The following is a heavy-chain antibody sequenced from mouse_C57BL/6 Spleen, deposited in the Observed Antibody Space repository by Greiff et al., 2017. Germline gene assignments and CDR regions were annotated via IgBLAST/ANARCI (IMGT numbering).Heavy chain of an antibody. V-gene: IGHV1-55*01. CDR1: GYTFTSYW. D-gene: IGHD2-3*01. CDR3: ARWDGFPDY. J-gene: IGHJ2*01. Sequence: VQLQQSGAELVKPGASVKMSCKASGYTFTSYWITWVKQRPGQGLEWIGDNYPGSGSTNYNEKFKSKATLTVDTSSSTAYMQLSSLTSEDSAVYYCARWDGFPDYWGQGTTLTVSS. CDR2: NYPGSGST.